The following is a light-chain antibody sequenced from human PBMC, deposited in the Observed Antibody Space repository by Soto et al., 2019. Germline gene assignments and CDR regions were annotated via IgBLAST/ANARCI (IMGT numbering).Light chain of an antibody. CDR1: QSVSSSY. J-gene: IGKJ2*01. CDR3: QQYGSSPYT. V-gene: IGKV3-20*01. Sequence: EIVLTQSPGTLSLSPGERATLSCRASQSVSSSYLAWYQQRPGQAPRLLIHDASSRATGIPDRFSGSGSGTDFTLTISRLEPEDFAVYYFQQYGSSPYTFGQGTKLEIK. CDR2: DAS.